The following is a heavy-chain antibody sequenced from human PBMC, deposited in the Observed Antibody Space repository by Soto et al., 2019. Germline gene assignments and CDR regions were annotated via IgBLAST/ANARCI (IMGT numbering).Heavy chain of an antibody. Sequence: ASVKVSCKVSGYTLTELSMHWVRQAPGKGLEWMGGFDPEDGETIYAQKFQGRVTMTEDTSTDTAYMELSSLRSEDTAVYYCATPGYGDPDYYYYVMDVWGQATPVTFSS. J-gene: IGHJ6*02. V-gene: IGHV1-24*01. D-gene: IGHD4-17*01. CDR2: FDPEDGET. CDR1: GYTLTELS. CDR3: ATPGYGDPDYYYYVMDV.